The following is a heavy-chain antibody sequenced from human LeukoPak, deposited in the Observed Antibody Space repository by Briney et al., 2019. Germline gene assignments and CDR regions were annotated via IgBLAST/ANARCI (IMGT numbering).Heavy chain of an antibody. V-gene: IGHV1-69*13. CDR2: IIPIFGTA. D-gene: IGHD3-22*01. J-gene: IGHJ4*02. CDR3: ARDVYYDSSGLLDY. Sequence: SVKVSCKASGGTFSSYAISWVRQAPGQGLEWMGGIIPIFGTANYAQKFQGRVTITADESTSTAYMELSSLRSEDTAVYYCARDVYYDSSGLLDYWGQGTLVTVSS. CDR1: GGTFSSYA.